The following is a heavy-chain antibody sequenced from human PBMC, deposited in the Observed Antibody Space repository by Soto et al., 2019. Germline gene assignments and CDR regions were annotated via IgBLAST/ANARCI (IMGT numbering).Heavy chain of an antibody. J-gene: IGHJ4*02. CDR2: ISGSGGST. CDR1: GFTFSSYA. CDR3: AKEPVDIVVVPAANYFDY. D-gene: IGHD2-2*01. V-gene: IGHV3-23*01. Sequence: EVQLLESGGGLVQPGGSLRLSCAASGFTFSSYAMSWVRQAPGKGLEWVSAISGSGGSTYYADSVKGRFTISRDNSKHTLYLQMNSLRAEDTAVYYCAKEPVDIVVVPAANYFDYWGQGTLVTVSS.